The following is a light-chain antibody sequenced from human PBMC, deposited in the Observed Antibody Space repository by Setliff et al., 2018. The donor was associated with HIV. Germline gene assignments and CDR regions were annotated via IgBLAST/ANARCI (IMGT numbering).Light chain of an antibody. CDR3: SSYTNSNSYV. J-gene: IGLJ1*01. V-gene: IGLV2-14*01. CDR1: SSDVGGYNY. Sequence: QSVLTQPASVSGSPGQSITMSCTGTSSDVGGYNYVSWYQRHPGKAPKLMIYEVTNRPSGVSSRFSGSKSGNTASLTIFGLQAEDEADYYCSSYTNSNSYVFGTGTKVTVL. CDR2: EVT.